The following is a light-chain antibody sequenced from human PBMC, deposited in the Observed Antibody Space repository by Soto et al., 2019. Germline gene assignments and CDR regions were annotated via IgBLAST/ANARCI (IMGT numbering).Light chain of an antibody. CDR2: LGS. V-gene: IGKV2-28*01. J-gene: IGKJ4*01. CDR1: QSFLHSNGYNY. Sequence: DIVMTQSPLSLPVTPGEPASISCRSSQSFLHSNGYNYLDWYLQKPGQSPQLLIYLGSNRASGVPDMISGSVSGTDFTLNISRVEAEDVGVYYCMQALQTPLTFGGGTKVEIK. CDR3: MQALQTPLT.